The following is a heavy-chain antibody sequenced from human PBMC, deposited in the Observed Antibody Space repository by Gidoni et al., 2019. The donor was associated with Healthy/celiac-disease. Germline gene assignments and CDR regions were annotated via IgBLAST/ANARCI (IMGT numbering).Heavy chain of an antibody. D-gene: IGHD6-13*01. Sequence: QVQLVQSGAEVKKPGASVKVSCKASGYTFTGYYMHWLRQAPGQGLEWMGWINPNSGGTNYAQKFQGRVTMTRDTSSSTAYMELSRLRSDDTAVYYCARRIAAAGTSWFDPWGQGTLVTVSS. CDR2: INPNSGGT. J-gene: IGHJ5*02. V-gene: IGHV1-2*02. CDR3: ARRIAAAGTSWFDP. CDR1: GYTFTGYY.